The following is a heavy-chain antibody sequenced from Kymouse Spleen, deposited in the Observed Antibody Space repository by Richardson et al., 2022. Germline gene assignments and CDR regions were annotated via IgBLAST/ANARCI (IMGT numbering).Heavy chain of an antibody. D-gene: IGHD3-9*01. CDR3: ARDEDYDILTGYYPSYYYGMDV. J-gene: IGHJ6*02. CDR2: IWYDGSNK. CDR1: GFTFSSYG. Sequence: QVQLVESGGGVVQPGRSLRLSCAASGFTFSSYGMHWVRQAPGKGLEWVAVIWYDGSNKYYADSVKGRFTISRDNSKNTLYLQMNSLRAEDTAVYYCARDEDYDILTGYYPSYYYGMDVWGQGTTVTVSS. V-gene: IGHV3-33*01.